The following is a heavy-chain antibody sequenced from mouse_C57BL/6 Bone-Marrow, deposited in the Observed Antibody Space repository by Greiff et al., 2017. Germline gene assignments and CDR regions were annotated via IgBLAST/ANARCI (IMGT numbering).Heavy chain of an antibody. CDR3: TNYDGSSDN. D-gene: IGHD1-1*01. CDR1: GFNIKDDY. J-gene: IGHJ2*01. Sequence: EVQLQQSGAELVRPGASVKLSCTASGFNIKDDYMHWVKQRPEQGLEWIGWIDAENGDTEYASKFQGKATITAATSSNTAYLQLSSLTSEDTAFYYSTNYDGSSDNGGQGTTRTVSS. CDR2: IDAENGDT. V-gene: IGHV14-4*01.